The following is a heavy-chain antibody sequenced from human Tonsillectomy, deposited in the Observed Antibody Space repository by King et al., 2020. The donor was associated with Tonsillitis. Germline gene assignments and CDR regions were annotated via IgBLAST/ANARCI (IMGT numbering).Heavy chain of an antibody. CDR3: ARAVDVIMVYNAFDYFDY. CDR2: INADTGNT. V-gene: IGHV1-3*01. D-gene: IGHD2-8*01. J-gene: IGHJ4*02. Sequence: GQLVQSGAEVKEPGASVKVSCKASGYTFSSYAMHWVRQAPGQRLEWMGWINADTGNTKYSQKFQGRVTITRDTSANTAYLELSSLTSEDTAVYYCARAVDVIMVYNAFDYFDYWGQGTLVTVSS. CDR1: GYTFSSYA.